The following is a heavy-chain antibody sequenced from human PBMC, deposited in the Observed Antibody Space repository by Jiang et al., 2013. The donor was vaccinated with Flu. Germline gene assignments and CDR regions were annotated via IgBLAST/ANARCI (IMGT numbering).Heavy chain of an antibody. CDR3: ARELAGDSVGFDY. CDR2: IYSGGST. D-gene: IGHD7-27*01. J-gene: IGHJ4*02. V-gene: IGHV3-53*01. CDR1: GFTVSSNY. Sequence: QLLESGGGLIQPGGSLRLSCAASGFTVSSNYMSWVRQAPGKGLEWVSVIYSGGSTYYADSVKGRFTISRDNSKNTLYLQMNSLRAEDTAVYYCARELAGDSVGFDYWGQGTLVTVSS.